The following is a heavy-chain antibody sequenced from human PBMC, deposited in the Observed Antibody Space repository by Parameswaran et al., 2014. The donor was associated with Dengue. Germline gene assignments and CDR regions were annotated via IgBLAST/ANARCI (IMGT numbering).Heavy chain of an antibody. CDR2: IFSNDEK. CDR1: GFSLSNARMG. Sequence: SGPTLVKPTETLTLTCTVSGFSLSNARMGVSWIRQPPGKALEWLAHIFSNDEKSYSTSLKSRLTISKDTSKSQVVLTMTNMDPVDTATYYCARLRADYGDYGSYYMDVWGKGTTVTVSS. D-gene: IGHD4-17*01. V-gene: IGHV2-26*01. J-gene: IGHJ6*03. CDR3: ARLRADYGDYGSYYMDV.